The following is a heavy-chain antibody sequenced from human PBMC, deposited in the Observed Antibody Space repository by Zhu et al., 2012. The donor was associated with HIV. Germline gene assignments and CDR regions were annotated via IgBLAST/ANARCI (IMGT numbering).Heavy chain of an antibody. CDR3: TRDIKGDGYSSFDF. V-gene: IGHV4-59*11. CDR2: IHNSGST. Sequence: QVQLQESGPGLVKPSETLSLTCTVSGGSISSHYWVWIRQPPGKGLEWIGYIHNSGSTNYDPSLRVESPYQVTRTKNQFSLTLSSVTAADTAVYYCTRDIKGDGYSSFDFVGQGILVTVSS. J-gene: IGHJ4*02. CDR1: GGSISSHY. D-gene: IGHD5-24*01.